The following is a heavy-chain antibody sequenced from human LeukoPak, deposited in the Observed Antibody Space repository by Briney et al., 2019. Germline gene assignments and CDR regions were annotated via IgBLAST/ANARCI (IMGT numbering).Heavy chain of an antibody. D-gene: IGHD1-7*01. J-gene: IGHJ6*02. Sequence: GRSLRLSCAASGFTFTNYGMHWVRQAPGKGLEWVAVIWYDGSNKYYTGSVKGRFTIPRDNSKNTLFLQMNSLRAEDTAVYYCARDRSHITGTTRYYYGMDVWGPGTTVTVPS. CDR3: ARDRSHITGTTRYYYGMDV. V-gene: IGHV3-33*01. CDR1: GFTFTNYG. CDR2: IWYDGSNK.